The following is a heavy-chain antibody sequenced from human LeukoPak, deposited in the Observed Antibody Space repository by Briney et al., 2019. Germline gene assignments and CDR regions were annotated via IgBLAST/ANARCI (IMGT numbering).Heavy chain of an antibody. V-gene: IGHV3-21*01. J-gene: IGHJ4*02. Sequence: PGGSLRLSCAASGFTFSRYSMNWVRQAPGKGLEWVSSISSGSSFMYYADSVKGRFTISRDNAKNSLYLQMNSLRAKDTALYYCARFSGSYRLDFDYWGQGTLVTVSS. D-gene: IGHD1-26*01. CDR2: ISSGSSFM. CDR3: ARFSGSYRLDFDY. CDR1: GFTFSRYS.